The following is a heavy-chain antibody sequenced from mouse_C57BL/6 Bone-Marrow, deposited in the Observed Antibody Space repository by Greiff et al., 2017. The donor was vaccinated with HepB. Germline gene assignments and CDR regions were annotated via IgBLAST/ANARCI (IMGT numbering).Heavy chain of an antibody. CDR3: ASPTVDYFDY. J-gene: IGHJ2*01. V-gene: IGHV5-6*01. CDR1: GFTFSSYG. Sequence: EVKLMESGGDLVKPGGSLKLSCAASGFTFSSYGMSWVRQTPDKGLEWVATISSGGSYTYYPDSVKGRFTISKDKTKNTLYLHMSSLKSEATAMYYCASPTVDYFDYWGQGTTLTVSS. D-gene: IGHD1-1*01. CDR2: ISSGGSYT.